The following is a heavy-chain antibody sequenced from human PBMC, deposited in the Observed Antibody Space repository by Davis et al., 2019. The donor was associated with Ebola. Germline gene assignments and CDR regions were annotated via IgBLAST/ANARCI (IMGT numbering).Heavy chain of an antibody. CDR1: GYSFTSYW. V-gene: IGHV5-51*01. D-gene: IGHD3-3*01. Sequence: GGSLRLSCEGSGYSFTSYWIGWVRQMPGKGLEWMGIIYPGDSDTRYSPSFQGQVTISADKSITTAYLQWSSLKASDTAMYYCARFLEWKADYWGQGTLVTVS. CDR3: ARFLEWKADY. J-gene: IGHJ4*02. CDR2: IYPGDSDT.